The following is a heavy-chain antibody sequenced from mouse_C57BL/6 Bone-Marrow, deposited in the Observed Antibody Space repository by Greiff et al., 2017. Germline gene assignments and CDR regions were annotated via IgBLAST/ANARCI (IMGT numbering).Heavy chain of an antibody. J-gene: IGHJ3*01. CDR3: ARNQDYYGSSAWFAY. CDR1: GYTFTDYY. CDR2: INPYNGGT. D-gene: IGHD1-1*01. V-gene: IGHV1-19*01. Sequence: EVQLQQSGPVLVKPGASVKMSCKASGYTFTDYYMNWVKQSHGKSLEWIGVINPYNGGTSYNQKFKGKATLTVDKSSSTAYMELNSLTSEDSAVYYCARNQDYYGSSAWFAYWGQGTLVTVSA.